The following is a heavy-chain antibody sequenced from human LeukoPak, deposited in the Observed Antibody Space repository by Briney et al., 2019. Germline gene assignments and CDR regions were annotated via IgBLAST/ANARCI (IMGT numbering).Heavy chain of an antibody. CDR1: GFTFSTYT. CDR3: AHYDSSGYHAFDI. D-gene: IGHD3-22*01. V-gene: IGHV3-48*04. Sequence: GGSLRLSCAASGFTFSTYTMNWVRQAPGKGLEWVSYISGSSGIIDYADSVRGRFTISRDNAKNTLYLQMNSLRAEDTAVYYCAHYDSSGYHAFDIWGQGTMVTVSS. CDR2: ISGSSGII. J-gene: IGHJ3*02.